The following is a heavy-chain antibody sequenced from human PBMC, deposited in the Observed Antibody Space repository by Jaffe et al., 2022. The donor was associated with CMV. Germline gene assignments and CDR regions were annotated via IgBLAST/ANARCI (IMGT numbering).Heavy chain of an antibody. CDR2: TYFRSKWFY. J-gene: IGHJ5*02. CDR3: ATGTGSHKT. V-gene: IGHV6-1*01. CDR1: GDSVSSNSAA. Sequence: QVQLQQSGPGLVKPSQTLSLTCAISGDSVSSNSAAWNWIRQSPSRGLEWLGRTYFRSKWFYDYALSVKSRITISADTSKNQFSLQLNSVTPEDTAVYYCATGTGSHKTWGQGTLVTVSS. D-gene: IGHD3-9*01.